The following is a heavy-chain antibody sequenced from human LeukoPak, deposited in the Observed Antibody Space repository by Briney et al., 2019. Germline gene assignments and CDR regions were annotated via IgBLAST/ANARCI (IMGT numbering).Heavy chain of an antibody. CDR2: INHSRST. D-gene: IGHD5/OR15-5a*01. Sequence: SDTLSLTCAVYGASFSGYYWRWIRQPPGKGLEWMGEINHSRSTNYNPSLKGRVTISVDTSKNQFSLQLSSVTAADTAVYYCARGGTYGIGVYNLPYWGQGTLVTVSS. CDR1: GASFSGYY. CDR3: ARGGTYGIGVYNLPY. V-gene: IGHV4-34*01. J-gene: IGHJ4*02.